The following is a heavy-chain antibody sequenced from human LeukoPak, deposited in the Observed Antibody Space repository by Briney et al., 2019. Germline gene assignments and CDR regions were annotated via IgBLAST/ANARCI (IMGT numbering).Heavy chain of an antibody. J-gene: IGHJ3*02. V-gene: IGHV4-39*07. CDR1: GDSINSNNYY. CDR2: IYYSGTT. CDR3: ARWSGYYLRAFDI. Sequence: SETLSLIRTVSGDSINSNNYYWGWIRQSPGRGLEWIGSIYYSGTTYYNPSLKSRVTISVDTSKNQFSLKLSSVTAADTAVYYCARWSGYYLRAFDIWGQGTMVTVSS. D-gene: IGHD3-3*01.